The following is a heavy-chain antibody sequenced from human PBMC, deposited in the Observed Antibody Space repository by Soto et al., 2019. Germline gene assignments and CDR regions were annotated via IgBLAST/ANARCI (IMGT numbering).Heavy chain of an antibody. V-gene: IGHV3-23*01. CDR3: ARDVYSNYYYGMDV. Sequence: EVQLLESGGGLVQPGGSLRLSCAASGFTFSSYAMSWVRQAPGKGLEWVSAISGSGGSTYYADSVKGRFTISRDNSKNTLYLQMNSLRAEDTAVYYCARDVYSNYYYGMDVWGQGTTVTVSS. CDR1: GFTFSSYA. CDR2: ISGSGGST. J-gene: IGHJ6*02. D-gene: IGHD6-13*01.